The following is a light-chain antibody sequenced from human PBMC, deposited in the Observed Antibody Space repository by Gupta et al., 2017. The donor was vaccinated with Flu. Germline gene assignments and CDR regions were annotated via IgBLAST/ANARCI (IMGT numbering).Light chain of an antibody. CDR3: QHESSLPWT. CDR1: QSVSSTF. V-gene: IGKV3-20*01. J-gene: IGKJ1*01. CDR2: GTS. Sequence: DNVLTQSPGTLSLSPGERATLSCRTSQSVSSTFLAWFQQKPGQAPRLLIYGTSTRATGIPDRFSGSGSGTEFTLTISRLEPEDSAVYYCQHESSLPWTFGQGTKVEIK.